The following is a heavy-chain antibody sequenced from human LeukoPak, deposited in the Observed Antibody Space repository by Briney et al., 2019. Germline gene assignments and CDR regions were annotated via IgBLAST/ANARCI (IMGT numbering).Heavy chain of an antibody. CDR3: ARDREHRDAFDI. V-gene: IGHV3-30*04. Sequence: GGSLRLSCAASGFTFSSYAMHWVRQAPGKGLEWVAVISYDGSNKYYADSVKGRFTIPRDNSKNTLYLQMNSLRAEDTAVYYCARDREHRDAFDIWGQGTMVTVSS. CDR1: GFTFSSYA. J-gene: IGHJ3*02. CDR2: ISYDGSNK. D-gene: IGHD1-26*01.